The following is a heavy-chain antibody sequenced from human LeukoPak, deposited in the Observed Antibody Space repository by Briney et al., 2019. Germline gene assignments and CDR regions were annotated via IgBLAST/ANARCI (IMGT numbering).Heavy chain of an antibody. V-gene: IGHV3-20*01. CDR1: GFTFDDYC. CDR3: ARGITMLRGDMRYYYFGIDV. CDR2: VNLIAGST. D-gene: IGHD3-10*01. J-gene: IGHJ6*02. Sequence: PGGSLSLSCAASGFTFDDYCMSWVRQAPGKGLEWVSGVNLIAGSTGYPDSVKGRFTMSRANAQNSLYRQVNSLRAEETASFLCARGITMLRGDMRYYYFGIDVWGQGTTVTVSS.